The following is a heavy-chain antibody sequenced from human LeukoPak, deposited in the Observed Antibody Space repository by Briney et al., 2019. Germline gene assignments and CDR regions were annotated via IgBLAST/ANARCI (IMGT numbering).Heavy chain of an antibody. CDR1: GFTFSDYY. V-gene: IGHV3-11*01. CDR2: ISSSGSTI. J-gene: IGHJ6*03. CDR3: ARDRYSPNYYYMDV. Sequence: GGSLRLSCVASGFTFSDYYMSWIRQAPGKGLEWVSYISSSGSTIYYADSVKGRFTISRDNAKNSLYLQMNSLRAEDTAVYYCARDRYSPNYYYMDVWGKGTTVTVSS. D-gene: IGHD2-21*01.